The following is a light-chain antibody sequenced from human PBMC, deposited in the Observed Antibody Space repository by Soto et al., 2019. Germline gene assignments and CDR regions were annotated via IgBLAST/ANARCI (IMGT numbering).Light chain of an antibody. CDR2: DAS. CDR3: QQYNSYSVT. V-gene: IGKV1-5*01. CDR1: QSISSW. J-gene: IGKJ1*01. Sequence: DIQMTQSPSTPSASVGDRVTITCLASQSISSWLAWYQQKPGKAPKLLIYDASSLESGVPSRFSGSGSGTEFTLTISSLQPDDFETYYCQQYNSYSVTFGQGTKVDIK.